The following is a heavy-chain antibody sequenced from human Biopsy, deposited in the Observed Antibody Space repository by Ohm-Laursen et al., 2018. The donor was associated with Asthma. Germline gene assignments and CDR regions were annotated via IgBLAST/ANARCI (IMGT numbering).Heavy chain of an antibody. CDR1: GFTVSRDH. CDR3: ARGDSSGWSHYYFDY. D-gene: IGHD6-19*01. J-gene: IGHJ4*02. V-gene: IGHV3-53*01. Sequence: SLRLSCAAPGFTVSRDHMLWVRQAPGKGLEWVSVIYSGGTSHTADSVRGRFTISRDFPKNTLHLQMHSLRVEDTAVYYCARGDSSGWSHYYFDYWGQGTLVTVSS. CDR2: IYSGGTS.